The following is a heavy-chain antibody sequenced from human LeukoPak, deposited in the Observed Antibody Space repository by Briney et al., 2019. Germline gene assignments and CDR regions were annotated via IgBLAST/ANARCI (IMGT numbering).Heavy chain of an antibody. D-gene: IGHD4-17*01. Sequence: GGSLRLSCAASGFTFSSYGMHWVRQAPGKGLEWVAFIRYDGSNKYYADPVKGRFTISRDDSKNTLYLQMNSLRAEDTAVYYCAKDLGTVTTVTTYFDYWGQGTLVTVSS. J-gene: IGHJ4*02. CDR2: IRYDGSNK. V-gene: IGHV3-30*02. CDR3: AKDLGTVTTVTTYFDY. CDR1: GFTFSSYG.